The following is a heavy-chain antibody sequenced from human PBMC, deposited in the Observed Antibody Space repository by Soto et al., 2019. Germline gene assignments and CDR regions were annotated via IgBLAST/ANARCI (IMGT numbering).Heavy chain of an antibody. CDR3: AREKVDILTGYEYYYYGMDV. CDR2: ISSRGSTI. J-gene: IGHJ6*02. D-gene: IGHD3-9*01. V-gene: IGHV3-11*01. Sequence: PGGSLRLSCAASGFTFSDYYMSWIRQAPGKGLEWVSYISSRGSTIYYADSVKGRFTISRDNAKNSLYLQMNSLRAEDTAVYYCAREKVDILTGYEYYYYGMDVWGQGTTVTVSS. CDR1: GFTFSDYY.